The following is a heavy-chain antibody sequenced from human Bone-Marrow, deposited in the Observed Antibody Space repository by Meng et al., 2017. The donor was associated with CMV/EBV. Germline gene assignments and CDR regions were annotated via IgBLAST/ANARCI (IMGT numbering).Heavy chain of an antibody. D-gene: IGHD2-2*01. CDR1: SFPSRAYF. CDR3: ARDSRGWDFDY. V-gene: IGHV3-11*01. Sequence: ALSFPSRAYFMGWVRPAPVKGLGWVSYISSSGSAIKSADSVKGRFTIYKDNTQNSLYLKMSSLRAEDKAVYYCARDSRGWDFDYWGQGTLVTVSS. J-gene: IGHJ4*02. CDR2: ISSSGSAI.